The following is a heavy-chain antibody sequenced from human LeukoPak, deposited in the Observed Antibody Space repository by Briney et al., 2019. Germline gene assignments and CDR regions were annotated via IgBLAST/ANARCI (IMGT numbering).Heavy chain of an antibody. CDR1: GGTFSSYA. CDR3: ASSGRGYSGYDSGFDY. V-gene: IGHV1-69*05. Sequence: SVKVSCKASGGTFSSYAISWVRQAPGQGLEWMGGIIPIFGTANYAQKFQGRVTITTDESTSTAYMELSSLRSEDTAAYYCASSGRGYSGYDSGFDYWGQGTLVTVSS. J-gene: IGHJ4*02. CDR2: IIPIFGTA. D-gene: IGHD5-12*01.